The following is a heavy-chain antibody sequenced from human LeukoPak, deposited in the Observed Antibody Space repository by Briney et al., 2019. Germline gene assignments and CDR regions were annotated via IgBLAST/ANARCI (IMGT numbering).Heavy chain of an antibody. CDR1: GFTFSSYE. CDR2: ISSSGSTI. J-gene: IGHJ4*02. CDR3: ARVPYYYDTPDY. Sequence: GGSLRLSCVASGFTFSSYEMNWVRQAPGKGLEWVSYISSSGSTIYYADSVKGRFTISRDNAKNSLYLQLNSLRAEDTAVYYCARVPYYYDTPDYWGQGTLVTVSS. V-gene: IGHV3-48*03. D-gene: IGHD3-22*01.